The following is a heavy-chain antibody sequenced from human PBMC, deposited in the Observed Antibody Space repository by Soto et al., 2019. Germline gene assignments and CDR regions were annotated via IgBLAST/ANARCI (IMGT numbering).Heavy chain of an antibody. CDR2: IYYSGST. V-gene: IGHV4-31*03. Sequence: SETLSLTCTVSGGSISSSSYYWGWIRQPPGKGLEWIGYIYYSGSTYYNPSLKSRVTISVDTSKNQFSLKLSSVTAADTAVYYCARKDDYVPFDYWGQGTLVTVSS. CDR1: GGSISSSSYY. CDR3: ARKDDYVPFDY. J-gene: IGHJ4*02. D-gene: IGHD4-17*01.